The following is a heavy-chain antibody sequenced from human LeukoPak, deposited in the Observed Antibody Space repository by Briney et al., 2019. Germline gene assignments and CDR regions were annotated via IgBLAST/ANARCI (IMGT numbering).Heavy chain of an antibody. CDR2: MNPNSGNT. D-gene: IGHD6-13*01. J-gene: IGHJ6*03. CDR1: GYTFTSYD. CDR3: ATVSPGIAAAGNYYYYYYMDV. V-gene: IGHV1-8*01. Sequence: ASVKVSCKASGYTFTSYDINWVRQATGQGLEWMGWMNPNSGNTGYAQKSQGRVTMTEDTSTDTAYMELSSLRSEDTAVYYCATVSPGIAAAGNYYYYYYMDVWGKGTTVTVSS.